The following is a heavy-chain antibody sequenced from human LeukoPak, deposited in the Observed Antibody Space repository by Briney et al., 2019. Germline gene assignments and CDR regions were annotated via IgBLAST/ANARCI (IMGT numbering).Heavy chain of an antibody. V-gene: IGHV6-1*01. CDR3: GRARVSWGYGMDV. CDR2: TYYRSKWYN. CDR1: GDSVSNNTAT. Sequence: QTLSLTCDISGDSVSNNTATWNWVRQSASRGLEWLGRTYYRSKWYNDYSLSVKSRITIGQDTSKNHFTLQLNSVTPEDTAIYYCGRARVSWGYGMDVWGQGTAVTVSS. D-gene: IGHD3-16*01. J-gene: IGHJ6*02.